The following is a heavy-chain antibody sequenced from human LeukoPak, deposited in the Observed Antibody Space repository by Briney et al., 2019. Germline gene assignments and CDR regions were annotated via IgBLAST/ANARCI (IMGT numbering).Heavy chain of an antibody. CDR3: ARDRTRDCSGGSCYRHYFDY. V-gene: IGHV3-33*01. J-gene: IGHJ4*02. CDR1: XFTFSSYG. D-gene: IGHD2-15*01. Sequence: GGSLRLSCAVSXFTFSSYGMHWVRQAPGEGLEWVAVIWYDGSNKYYADSVRGRFTISRDNSKNTLYLLMNSLRAEDSAVYYCARDRTRDCSGGSCYRHYFDYWGQGTLVSVSS. CDR2: IWYDGSNK.